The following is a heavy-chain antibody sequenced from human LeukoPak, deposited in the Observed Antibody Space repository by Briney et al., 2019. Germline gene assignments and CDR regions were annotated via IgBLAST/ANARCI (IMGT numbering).Heavy chain of an antibody. CDR3: AKSVSWQQLTD. CDR2: ISGSGGGT. CDR1: GFTFSNYA. V-gene: IGHV3-23*01. D-gene: IGHD6-13*01. Sequence: PGGSLRLSCAASGFTFSNYAMSWVRQAPGKGLEWVSTISGSGGGTYYADSVKGRFTISRDNSKNTLYLRMNSLRAEDTAVYYCAKSVSWQQLTDWGQGTLVSVSS. J-gene: IGHJ4*02.